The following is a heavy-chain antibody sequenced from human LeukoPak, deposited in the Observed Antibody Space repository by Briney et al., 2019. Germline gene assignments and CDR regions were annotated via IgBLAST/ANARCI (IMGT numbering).Heavy chain of an antibody. Sequence: SETLSLTCAVYGGSFSGYYWSWIRQPPGKGLEWIGEINHSGSTNYNPSLKSRVTISVDRSKNQFSLKLSSVTAADTAVHYCARHSGGGPAALSYFDYWGQGTLVTVSS. J-gene: IGHJ4*02. CDR2: INHSGST. V-gene: IGHV4-34*01. CDR3: ARHSGGGPAALSYFDY. CDR1: GGSFSGYY. D-gene: IGHD2-2*01.